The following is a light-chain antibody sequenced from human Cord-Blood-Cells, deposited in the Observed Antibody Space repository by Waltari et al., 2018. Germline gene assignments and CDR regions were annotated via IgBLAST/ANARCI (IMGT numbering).Light chain of an antibody. J-gene: IGLJ2*01. V-gene: IGLV1-51*01. CDR1: SSNIGNNY. CDR2: DNN. CDR3: GTWDSSLSAGV. Sequence: QSVLTQPPSVSAAPGQKVTISCSGSSSNIGNNYVSWSQQLPVKAPKLLIYDNNKRPSGIPDRFSGSKSGTSATLGITGLQTGDEADYYCGTWDSSLSAGVFGGGTKLTVL.